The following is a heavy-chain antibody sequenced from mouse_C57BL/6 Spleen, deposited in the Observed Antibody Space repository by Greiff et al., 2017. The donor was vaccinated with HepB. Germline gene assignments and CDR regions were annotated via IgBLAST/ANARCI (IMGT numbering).Heavy chain of an antibody. CDR1: GYTFTSYW. J-gene: IGHJ3*01. CDR3: ARGYSNSQAWFAY. V-gene: IGHV1-50*01. D-gene: IGHD2-5*01. Sequence: QVQLQQPGAELVKPGASVKLSCKASGYTFTSYWMQWVKQRPGQGLEWIGEIDPSDSYTNYNQKFKGKATLTVDTSSSTAHMQLSSLTSEDSAVYYCARGYSNSQAWFAYWGQGTLVTVSA. CDR2: IDPSDSYT.